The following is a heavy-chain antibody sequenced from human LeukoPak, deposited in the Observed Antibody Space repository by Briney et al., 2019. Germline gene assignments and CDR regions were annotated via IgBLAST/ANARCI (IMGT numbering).Heavy chain of an antibody. CDR1: GGSISSGGYY. J-gene: IGHJ4*02. Sequence: SETLSLTCAVSGGSISSGGYYWSWIRQPPGKGLEWIGYIYHSGSTYYNPALKSRVTISVDRSKIQFSLKLSSVPAADTAVYYCARALIAYYDSSGYYFDYWGQGTLVTVSS. V-gene: IGHV4-30-2*01. CDR2: IYHSGST. CDR3: ARALIAYYDSSGYYFDY. D-gene: IGHD3-22*01.